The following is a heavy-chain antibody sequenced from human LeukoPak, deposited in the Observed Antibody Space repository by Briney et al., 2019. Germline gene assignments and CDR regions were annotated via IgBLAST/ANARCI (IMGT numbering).Heavy chain of an antibody. D-gene: IGHD3-3*01. CDR2: ISGSGGST. J-gene: IGHJ4*02. CDR3: AKSICSGYSSFDY. V-gene: IGHV3-23*01. CDR1: GFTFSSYA. Sequence: GGSLRLFCAASGFTFSSYAMSWVRQAPGKGLEWVSVISGSGGSTYYADSVQGRFTNSRDSSKNTLYLQINSLRAEDTAVYYCAKSICSGYSSFDYWGQGTLVTVSS.